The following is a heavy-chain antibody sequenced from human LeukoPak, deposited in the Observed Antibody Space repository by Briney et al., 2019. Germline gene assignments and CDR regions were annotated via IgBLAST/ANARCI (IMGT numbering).Heavy chain of an antibody. CDR3: ASGYSFFTFDY. V-gene: IGHV4-59*01. D-gene: IGHD5-12*01. J-gene: IGHJ4*02. CDR1: GASISSYY. CDR2: ICYSGST. Sequence: PSETLSLTCTVSGASISSYYWSCIRQPPGKGLEWIGYICYSGSTHYNPSLKSRVTISVDTSKNQFSLKLSSVTAADTAVYYCASGYSFFTFDYWGQGTLVTVSS.